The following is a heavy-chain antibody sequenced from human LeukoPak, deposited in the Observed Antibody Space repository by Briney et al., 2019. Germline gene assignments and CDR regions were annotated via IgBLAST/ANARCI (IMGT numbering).Heavy chain of an antibody. Sequence: GGSLRLSGAASGFTFSNYAMSWVRQAPGKGLEWVSAITGSDGTTYYADSVKGRFTISRDNSKNTLYLQMNSLRAEDTAVYYCAKWGDYDILTGYYVSDYWGQGTLVTVSS. CDR1: GFTFSNYA. D-gene: IGHD3-9*01. CDR3: AKWGDYDILTGYYVSDY. CDR2: ITGSDGTT. V-gene: IGHV3-23*01. J-gene: IGHJ4*02.